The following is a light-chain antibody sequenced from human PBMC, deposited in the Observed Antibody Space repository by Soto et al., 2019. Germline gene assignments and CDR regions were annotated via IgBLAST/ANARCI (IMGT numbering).Light chain of an antibody. V-gene: IGKV3-20*01. CDR2: GAS. CDR3: QQYGSSYPWT. CDR1: QSVSSSY. J-gene: IGKJ1*01. Sequence: EIALTHSPRNLSLSRGERATLCCRSSQSVSSSYLAWYQQKPGQAPRLLIYGASSRATGIPDRFSGSGSGTDFTLTISRLEPEDFAVYYCQQYGSSYPWTFGQGTKVDIK.